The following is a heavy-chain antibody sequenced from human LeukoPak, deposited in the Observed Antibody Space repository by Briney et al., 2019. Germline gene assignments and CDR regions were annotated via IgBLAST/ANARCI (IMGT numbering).Heavy chain of an antibody. Sequence: GGSLRLSCAASGFTFSSYAMSWVRQAPGKGLEWVANIKQDGSEKYYVDSVKGRFTISRDNAKNSLYLQMNSLRAEDTAVYYCARDRGYFDNWGQGTLVTVSS. CDR1: GFTFSSYA. CDR2: IKQDGSEK. CDR3: ARDRGYFDN. J-gene: IGHJ4*02. V-gene: IGHV3-7*01.